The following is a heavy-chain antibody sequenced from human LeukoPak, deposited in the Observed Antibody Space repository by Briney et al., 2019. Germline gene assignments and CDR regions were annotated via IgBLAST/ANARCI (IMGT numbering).Heavy chain of an antibody. CDR2: ISSNGGST. V-gene: IGHV3-64*01. CDR3: ARAGYYYYYYMDV. Sequence: GGSLRLSCAASGFTFSSYAVHWVRQAPGKGLEYVSAISSNGGSTYYANSVKGRFTISRDNSKNTLYLQMGSLRAEDMAVYYCARAGYYYYYYMDVWGKGTTVTVSS. J-gene: IGHJ6*03. CDR1: GFTFSSYA.